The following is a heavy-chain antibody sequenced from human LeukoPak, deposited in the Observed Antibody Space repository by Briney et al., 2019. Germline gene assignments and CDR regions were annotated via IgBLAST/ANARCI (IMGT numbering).Heavy chain of an antibody. V-gene: IGHV3-21*04. D-gene: IGHD1-1*01. CDR2: ISSSSSYI. CDR1: GFILSTYN. J-gene: IGHJ4*02. Sequence: GGSLDLSCAASGFILSTYNMKWARQAPGKGLEGVSSISSSSSYIYYGDSVKGGFTILREDAKNSLILQMNSLRADDTAVYYCARAVIGGNSGWGPGTLVTVSS. CDR3: ARAVIGGNSG.